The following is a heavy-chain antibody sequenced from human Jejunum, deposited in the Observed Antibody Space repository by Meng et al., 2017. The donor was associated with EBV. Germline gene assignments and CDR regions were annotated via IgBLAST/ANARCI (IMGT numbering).Heavy chain of an antibody. J-gene: IGHJ4*02. CDR1: GASISSSSYY. V-gene: IGHV4-39*01. CDR2: YYTSCST. CDR3: ARQGPSGRTFDY. Sequence: QLQLQGSGPGPGHPPAPLSLTCTVSGASISSSSYYWRWILQPPGKGLEWIGTYYTSCSTYYNPSLNRRVTIPVYTSKNQFTLKLISVTAADTAAYYCARQGPSGRTFDYWGQGTLVTVSS. D-gene: IGHD1-26*01.